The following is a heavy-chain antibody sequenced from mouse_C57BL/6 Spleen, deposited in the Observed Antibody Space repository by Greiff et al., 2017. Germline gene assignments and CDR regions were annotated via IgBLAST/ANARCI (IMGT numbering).Heavy chain of an antibody. Sequence: EVQLLESGGGLVKPGGSLKLSCAASGFTFSDYGMHWVRQAPEKGLEWVAYISSGSSTIYYADTVKGRFTISRDNAKNTLFLQMTSLRSEDTAMYYCARGGLYYGSRDAMDYWGQGTSVTVSS. CDR1: GFTFSDYG. J-gene: IGHJ4*01. CDR2: ISSGSSTI. V-gene: IGHV5-17*01. D-gene: IGHD1-1*01. CDR3: ARGGLYYGSRDAMDY.